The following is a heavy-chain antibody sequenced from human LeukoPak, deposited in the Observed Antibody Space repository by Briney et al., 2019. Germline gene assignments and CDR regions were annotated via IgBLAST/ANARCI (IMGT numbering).Heavy chain of an antibody. Sequence: GGSLRLSCAASGFNFGTHWMTWVRQAPGKGLECVAIIKKDGSEKYHVDSVKGRFTISRDNAKNSLYLQMNSLRAEDTAVYSCAKQVVVYAKYWGNFDYWGQGTLVTVSS. CDR3: AKQVVVYAKYWGNFDY. CDR1: GFNFGTHW. CDR2: IKKDGSEK. J-gene: IGHJ4*02. D-gene: IGHD2-8*02. V-gene: IGHV3-7*01.